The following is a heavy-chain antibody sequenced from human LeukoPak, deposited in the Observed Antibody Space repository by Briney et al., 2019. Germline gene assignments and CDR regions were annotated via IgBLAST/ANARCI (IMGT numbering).Heavy chain of an antibody. J-gene: IGHJ4*02. CDR2: ISYDGSNK. D-gene: IGHD5-12*01. Sequence: SGGSLRLSCAASGFTFSSYAMHWVRQAPGKGLEWVAVISYDGSNKYYADSVEGRFTISRDNSKNTLYLQMNSLRAEDTAVYYCAVATAYAPFDYWGQGTLVTVSS. CDR1: GFTFSSYA. V-gene: IGHV3-30*04. CDR3: AVATAYAPFDY.